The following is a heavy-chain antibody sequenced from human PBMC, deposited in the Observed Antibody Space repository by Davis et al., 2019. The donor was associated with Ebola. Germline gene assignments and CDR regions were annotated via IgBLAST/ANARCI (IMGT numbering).Heavy chain of an antibody. D-gene: IGHD2-2*01. J-gene: IGHJ5*02. CDR3: ARGGRYCSSTSCYWRAWWFDP. CDR1: GGSISSYY. V-gene: IGHV4-59*12. CDR2: MFYNGDT. Sequence: SETLSLTCTVSGGSISSYYWTWIRQPPGKGLEWVGCMFYNGDTKYNPALESRVTISVDTSKNQFSLKLSSVTAADTAVYYCARGGRYCSSTSCYWRAWWFDPWGQGTLVTVSS.